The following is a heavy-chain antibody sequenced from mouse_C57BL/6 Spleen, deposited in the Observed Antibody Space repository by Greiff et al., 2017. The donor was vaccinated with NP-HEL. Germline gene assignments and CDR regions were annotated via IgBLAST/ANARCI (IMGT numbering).Heavy chain of an antibody. CDR3: ARGGYDGYSDY. CDR2: ISDGGSYT. Sequence: EVRLVESGGGLVKPGGSLKLSCAASGFTFSSYAMSWVRQTPEKRLEWVATISDGGSYTYYPDNVKGRCPISRDNAKNNLYLQLSHLKSEDTAMYYCARGGYDGYSDYWGQGTTLTVSS. D-gene: IGHD2-3*01. CDR1: GFTFSSYA. V-gene: IGHV5-4*03. J-gene: IGHJ2*01.